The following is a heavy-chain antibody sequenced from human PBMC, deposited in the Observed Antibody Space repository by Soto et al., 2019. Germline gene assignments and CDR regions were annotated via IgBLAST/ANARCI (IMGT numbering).Heavy chain of an antibody. J-gene: IGHJ6*02. V-gene: IGHV4-59*01. CDR2: VHFSGGT. Sequence: WTWIRQPPGKGLEWIGYVHFSGGTNYYPSLESRVTISIDTSREQFSLDLTSLPAADRAVYFCARENMATFDYHYYGMDVWGQGTTVIVSS. CDR3: ARENMATFDYHYYGMDV. D-gene: IGHD5-12*01.